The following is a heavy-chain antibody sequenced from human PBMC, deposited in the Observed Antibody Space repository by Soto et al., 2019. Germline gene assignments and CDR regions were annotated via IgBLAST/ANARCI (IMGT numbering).Heavy chain of an antibody. CDR2: MNPNSGNT. J-gene: IGHJ4*02. V-gene: IGHV1-8*01. D-gene: IGHD3-16*02. Sequence: ASVKVSCKASGYTFTSYDINWVRQATGQGLEWMGWMNPNSGNTGYAQKFQGRVTMTRNTSISTAYMELSSLRSEDTAVYYCARLAYDYIWGSYRYFDYWDQGTLVTVSS. CDR1: GYTFTSYD. CDR3: ARLAYDYIWGSYRYFDY.